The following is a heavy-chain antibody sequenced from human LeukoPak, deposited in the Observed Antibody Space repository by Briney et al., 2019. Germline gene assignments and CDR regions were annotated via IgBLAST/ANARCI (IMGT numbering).Heavy chain of an antibody. V-gene: IGHV1-24*01. D-gene: IGHD3-22*01. CDR1: GFTFSSYA. J-gene: IGHJ4*02. CDR2: FDPEDGET. CDR3: ATAPGGYYDSSGYYDY. Sequence: SCAASGFTFSSYAMHWVRQAPGKGLEWMGGFDPEDGETIYAQKFQGRVTMTEDTSTDTAYMELSSLRSEDTAVYYCATAPGGYYDSSGYYDYWGQGTLVTVSS.